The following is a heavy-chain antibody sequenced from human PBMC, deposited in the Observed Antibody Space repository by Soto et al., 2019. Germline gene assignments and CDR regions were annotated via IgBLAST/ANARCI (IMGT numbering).Heavy chain of an antibody. V-gene: IGHV4-30-4*01. D-gene: IGHD3-3*01. Sequence: QVHLQESGPGLVKPSQTLSLTCTVSGGFVNSVNNYWSWIRQPPGKGLDWLGYIFYTGSTYYTPSLRGRMTIAIATSKNRCTRKLTSVTAADTAVYYCARVPFSSFGVADPPVGWFDPWGQGTLVTVSS. J-gene: IGHJ5*02. CDR1: GGFVNSVNNY. CDR3: ARVPFSSFGVADPPVGWFDP. CDR2: IFYTGST.